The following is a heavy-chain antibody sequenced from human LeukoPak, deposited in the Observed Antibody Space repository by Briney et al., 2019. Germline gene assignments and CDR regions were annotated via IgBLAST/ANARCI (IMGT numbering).Heavy chain of an antibody. CDR3: ARTPNYYDSSGYYYGDYFDY. Sequence: GGSLRLSCAASGFTFSSYAMSWVRQAPGKGLEWVSAISGSGGSTYYADSVKGRFTISRDNSKNTLYLQMNSLRAEDTAVYYCARTPNYYDSSGYYYGDYFDYWGQGTLVTVSS. J-gene: IGHJ4*02. V-gene: IGHV3-23*01. D-gene: IGHD3-22*01. CDR2: ISGSGGST. CDR1: GFTFSSYA.